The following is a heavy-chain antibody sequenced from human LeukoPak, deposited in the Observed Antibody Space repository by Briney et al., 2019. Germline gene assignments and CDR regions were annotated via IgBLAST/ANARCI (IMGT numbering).Heavy chain of an antibody. CDR1: GFTFSSYG. CDR3: AKRHSSGWYYLDY. CDR2: ISGSGGST. J-gene: IGHJ4*02. Sequence: PGGSLRLSCAASGFTFSSYGMSWVCQAPGKGLEWVSAISGSGGSTYYADSVKGRFTISRDNSKNTLYLQMNSLRAEDTAVYYCAKRHSSGWYYLDYWGQGTLVTVSS. V-gene: IGHV3-23*01. D-gene: IGHD6-19*01.